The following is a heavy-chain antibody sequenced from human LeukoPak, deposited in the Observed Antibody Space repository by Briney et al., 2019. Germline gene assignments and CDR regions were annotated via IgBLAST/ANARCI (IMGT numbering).Heavy chain of an antibody. Sequence: GGSLRLSCAASGFTFSNYAMNWVRQAPGKGLEWVSSISSSGGTTYYADSVKGRFTISRDYSKNTLYLQMNSLRAEDTALYYCAKDGMYSSSSSYYFDYWGPGTLVTVSS. CDR3: AKDGMYSSSSSYYFDY. V-gene: IGHV3-23*01. D-gene: IGHD6-6*01. CDR1: GFTFSNYA. CDR2: ISSSGGTT. J-gene: IGHJ4*02.